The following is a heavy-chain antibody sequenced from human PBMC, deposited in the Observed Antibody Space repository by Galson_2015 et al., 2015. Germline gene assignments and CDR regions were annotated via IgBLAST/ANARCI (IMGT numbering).Heavy chain of an antibody. CDR1: GGSISSSSYY. CDR3: ARDPGGFGAFDI. V-gene: IGHV4-39*07. Sequence: SETLSLTCTVSGGSISSSSYYWGWIRQPPGKGLEWIGSIYYSGSTYYNPSLKSRVTISVDTSKNQFSLKLSSVTAADTAVYYCARDPGGFGAFDIWGQGTMVTVSS. D-gene: IGHD3-10*01. J-gene: IGHJ3*02. CDR2: IYYSGST.